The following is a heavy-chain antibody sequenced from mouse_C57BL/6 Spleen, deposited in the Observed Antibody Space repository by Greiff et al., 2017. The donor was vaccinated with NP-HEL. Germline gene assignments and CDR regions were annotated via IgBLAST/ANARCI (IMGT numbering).Heavy chain of an antibody. D-gene: IGHD2-13*01. CDR1: GYTFTSYW. Sequence: QVQLQQPGAELVRPGSSVKLSCKASGYTFTSYWMHWVKQRPIQGLEWIGNIDPSDSETHYNQKFKDKATLTVDKSSSTAYMQLSSLTSEDSAVYYCARSLFYGDGEGPFAYWGQGTLVTVSA. V-gene: IGHV1-52*01. CDR3: ARSLFYGDGEGPFAY. CDR2: IDPSDSET. J-gene: IGHJ3*01.